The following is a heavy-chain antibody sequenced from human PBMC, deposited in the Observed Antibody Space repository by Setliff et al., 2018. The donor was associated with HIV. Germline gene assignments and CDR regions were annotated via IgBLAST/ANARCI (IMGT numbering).Heavy chain of an antibody. CDR2: IYYSGST. J-gene: IGHJ4*02. V-gene: IGHV4-39*01. D-gene: IGHD6-13*01. Sequence: SETLSLTCTVSGGSISSNSYYWGWFRQPPGKGLEWIGSIYYSGSTYYTPSLKSRVTISVDTSQNQFSLKLNSVTAADTAVHYCARRGIAAAGSDSWGQGTLVTVSS. CDR3: ARRGIAAAGSDS. CDR1: GGSISSNSYY.